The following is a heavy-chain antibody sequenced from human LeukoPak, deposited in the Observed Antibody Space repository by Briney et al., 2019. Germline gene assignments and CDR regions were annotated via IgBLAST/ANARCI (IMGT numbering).Heavy chain of an antibody. CDR1: GGSISSGDYY. CDR3: ARDRSGSYVHWAVAFDI. V-gene: IGHV4-30-4*08. J-gene: IGHJ3*02. D-gene: IGHD1-26*01. Sequence: SETLSLTCTVSGGSISSGDYYWSWIRQPPGKGLEWIGYIYYSGSTYYNPSLKSRVTISVDTSKNQFSLKLSSVTAADTAVYYCARDRSGSYVHWAVAFDIWGQGTMVTVSS. CDR2: IYYSGST.